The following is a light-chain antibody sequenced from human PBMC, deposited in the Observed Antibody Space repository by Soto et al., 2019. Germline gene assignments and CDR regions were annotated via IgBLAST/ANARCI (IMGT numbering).Light chain of an antibody. CDR3: QQVNSYPLT. CDR1: QDISNY. CDR2: ATS. Sequence: DIQLTQSPSFLSASVGDRVTITCRASQDISNYLAWYLQKTGKAPKFLIYATSTFQSGVPSRFRGSRSGTEFTLTISSLQPEDFATYYCQQVNSYPLTFGGGTKVEIK. V-gene: IGKV1-9*01. J-gene: IGKJ4*01.